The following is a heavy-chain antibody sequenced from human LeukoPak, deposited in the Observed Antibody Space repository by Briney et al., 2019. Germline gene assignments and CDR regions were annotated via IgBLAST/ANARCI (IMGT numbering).Heavy chain of an antibody. D-gene: IGHD3-3*01. Sequence: GGSLRLSCAASGFTFSSYWMSWVRQAPGKGLEWVANIKQDGSEKYYVDSVKGRFTISRDKAKNSLYLQMNSLRAEDTAVYYCARCVKVDYDFWSGYYVSYYYYGMDVWGQGTTVTVSS. CDR3: ARCVKVDYDFWSGYYVSYYYYGMDV. CDR1: GFTFSSYW. J-gene: IGHJ6*02. CDR2: IKQDGSEK. V-gene: IGHV3-7*05.